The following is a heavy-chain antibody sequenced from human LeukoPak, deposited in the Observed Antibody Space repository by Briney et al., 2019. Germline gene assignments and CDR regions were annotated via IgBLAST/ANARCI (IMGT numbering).Heavy chain of an antibody. J-gene: IGHJ5*02. Sequence: GASVKVSRKTSGYTFTSYAMNWVRQASGQGLEWMGWINTNTGNPTYAQGFTGRFVFSLDTSVSTAYLQISSLKAEDTAVYYCARDQEVWFGEDNWFDPWGQGTLVTVSS. CDR1: GYTFTSYA. CDR2: INTNTGNP. D-gene: IGHD3-10*01. CDR3: ARDQEVWFGEDNWFDP. V-gene: IGHV7-4-1*02.